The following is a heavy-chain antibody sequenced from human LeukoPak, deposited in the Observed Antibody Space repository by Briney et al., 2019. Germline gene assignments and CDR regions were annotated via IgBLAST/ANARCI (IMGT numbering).Heavy chain of an antibody. Sequence: ASVKVSCKASGYTFTGYYIHWVRQAPGLGLEWMGWMNPKSGGTNYIPKFQGRVTMTRDTSISTAFMDLSRLRSDDTAVYYCARSTTPNENEYFEHWGQGTLVTVSS. V-gene: IGHV1-2*02. D-gene: IGHD2/OR15-2a*01. CDR3: ARSTTPNENEYFEH. CDR2: MNPKSGGT. J-gene: IGHJ1*01. CDR1: GYTFTGYY.